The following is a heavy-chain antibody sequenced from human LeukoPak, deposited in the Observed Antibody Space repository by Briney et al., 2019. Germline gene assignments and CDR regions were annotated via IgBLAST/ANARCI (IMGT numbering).Heavy chain of an antibody. V-gene: IGHV1-2*02. D-gene: IGHD6-25*01. J-gene: IGHJ4*02. CDR3: AVSVQAASIPAFDY. CDR2: IHPSSGGT. Sequence: GASVKVSCRASGDTRTVHNMHWMRQAPGQGLEWMGWIHPSSGGTKYAQKFQGRVTMARDTSISTAYMELSSLRSDDTAVYYCAVSVQAASIPAFDYWGQGALVTVSS. CDR1: GDTRTVHN.